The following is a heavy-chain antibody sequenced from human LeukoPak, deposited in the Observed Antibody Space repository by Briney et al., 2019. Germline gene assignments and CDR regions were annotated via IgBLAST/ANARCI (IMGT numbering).Heavy chain of an antibody. CDR3: AKDRGTIFNVLNYHFDY. J-gene: IGHJ4*02. Sequence: AGGSLRLSCAASGFTFDDYAMHWVRQAPGKGLEWVSVINGDGDDTRHADSVKGRFTISRDNSENSLYLQMDSLRTEDTALYFCAKDRGTIFNVLNYHFDYWGQGTLVTVSS. V-gene: IGHV3-43*02. D-gene: IGHD3-3*01. CDR1: GFTFDDYA. CDR2: INGDGDDT.